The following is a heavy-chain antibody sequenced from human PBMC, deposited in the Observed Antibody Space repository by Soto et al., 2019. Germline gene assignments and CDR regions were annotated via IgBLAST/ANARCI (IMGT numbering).Heavy chain of an antibody. CDR2: IDPSDSQT. V-gene: IGHV5-10-1*01. Sequence: GESLKISCKGSGYSFTSYWISWVRQKPGKGLEWMGRIDPSDSQTYYSPSFRGHVTISATKSITTVFLQWSSLRASDTAMYYCARQIYDSDTGPNFQYYFDSWGQGTPVTVSS. D-gene: IGHD3-22*01. CDR1: GYSFTSYW. CDR3: ARQIYDSDTGPNFQYYFDS. J-gene: IGHJ4*02.